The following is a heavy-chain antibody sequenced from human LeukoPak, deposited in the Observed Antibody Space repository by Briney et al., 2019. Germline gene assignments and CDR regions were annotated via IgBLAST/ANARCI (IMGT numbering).Heavy chain of an antibody. Sequence: PGGSLRLSCAASGFTFDDYAMHWVRQAPGKGLEWVSGISWNSGSIGYADSVKGRFTISRDNAKNSLYLQMNSLRAEDTALYYCARHEGGCLEAFDIWGQGTMVTVSS. D-gene: IGHD6-19*01. CDR1: GFTFDDYA. V-gene: IGHV3-9*01. CDR2: ISWNSGSI. J-gene: IGHJ3*02. CDR3: ARHEGGCLEAFDI.